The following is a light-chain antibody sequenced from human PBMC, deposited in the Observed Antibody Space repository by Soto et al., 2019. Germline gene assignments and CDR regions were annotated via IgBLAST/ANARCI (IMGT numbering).Light chain of an antibody. CDR2: DAS. J-gene: IGKJ1*01. Sequence: EIVLTQSPATLSLSPGERATLSCRASQSIGLAIAWYQHKPGQAPRLLIFDASQRATGIPARFRGSGSGTDFTLSISSLEPEDFATYYCHQYYSFPRTFGQGTKVEVK. CDR3: HQYYSFPRT. CDR1: QSIGLA. V-gene: IGKV3-11*01.